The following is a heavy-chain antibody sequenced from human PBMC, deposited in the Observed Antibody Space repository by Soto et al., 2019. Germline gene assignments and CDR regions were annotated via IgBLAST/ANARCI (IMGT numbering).Heavy chain of an antibody. CDR2: ISSSGSTI. CDR3: ERGCGGDCYSYYYYGMDV. J-gene: IGHJ6*02. V-gene: IGHV3-48*03. CDR1: GFTFSSYE. Sequence: GGSLRLSCAASGFTFSSYEMNWVRQAPGKGLEWVSYISSSGSTIYYADSVKGRFTIARDNAKNSLYLQMNSLRAEDSAVYYGERGCGGDCYSYYYYGMDVWGQGTTVTVSS. D-gene: IGHD2-21*02.